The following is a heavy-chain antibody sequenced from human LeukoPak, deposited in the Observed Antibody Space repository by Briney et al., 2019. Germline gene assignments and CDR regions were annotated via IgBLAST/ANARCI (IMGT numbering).Heavy chain of an antibody. Sequence: PSETLSLTCTVSGGSISSYYWSWIRQPPGKGLEWIGYIYYSGTTNYNPSLKSRVTISVDTSKNQFSLKLSTVTAADTAVYYCARGVYIAAAQYGYWGQGTLVTVSS. CDR1: GGSISSYY. CDR3: ARGVYIAAAQYGY. J-gene: IGHJ4*02. CDR2: IYYSGTT. D-gene: IGHD6-13*01. V-gene: IGHV4-59*01.